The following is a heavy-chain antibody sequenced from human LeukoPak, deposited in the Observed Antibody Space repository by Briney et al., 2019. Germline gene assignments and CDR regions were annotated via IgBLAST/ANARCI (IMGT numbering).Heavy chain of an antibody. CDR2: IYYSGST. Sequence: SETLSLTCTVSGGSISSSSYYWGWIRQPPGKGLEWIGSIYYSGSTYYNPSLKSRVTISVDTSKNQFSLKLSSVTAADTAVYYCARLSPIDIWGQGTMVTVSS. J-gene: IGHJ3*02. CDR1: GGSISSSSYY. V-gene: IGHV4-39*01. CDR3: ARLSPIDI.